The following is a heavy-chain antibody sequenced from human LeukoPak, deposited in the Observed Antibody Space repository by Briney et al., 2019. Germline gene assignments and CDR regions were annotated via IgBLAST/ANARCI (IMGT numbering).Heavy chain of an antibody. J-gene: IGHJ6*03. CDR1: GYSFTSYW. CDR3: ARQGSGYSPTYYYYMDV. V-gene: IGHV5-51*01. CDR2: IYPGDSDT. D-gene: IGHD5-18*01. Sequence: GESLKISCKGSGYSFTSYWIGWVRQMPGKGLEWMGIIYPGDSDTRYSPSFQGQVTISADKSISTAYLQWSSLKPSDTAMYYCARQGSGYSPTYYYYMDVWGKGTTVTISS.